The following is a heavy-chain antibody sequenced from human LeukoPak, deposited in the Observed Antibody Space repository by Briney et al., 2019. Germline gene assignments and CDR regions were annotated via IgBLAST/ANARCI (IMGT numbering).Heavy chain of an antibody. V-gene: IGHV3-23*01. CDR1: GFTFDDYG. CDR2: ISGSGGST. D-gene: IGHD2-15*01. CDR3: ANLLQGAFDI. J-gene: IGHJ3*02. Sequence: GGSLRLSCAASGFTFDDYGMSWVRQAPGKGLEWVSAISGSGGSTYYADSVKGRFTISRDNSKNMLYLQMNSLRAEDTAVYYCANLLQGAFDIWGQGTMVTVSS.